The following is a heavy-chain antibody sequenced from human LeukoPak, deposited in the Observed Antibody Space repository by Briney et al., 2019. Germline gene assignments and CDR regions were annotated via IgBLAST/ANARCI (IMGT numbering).Heavy chain of an antibody. CDR3: ARGTSTASYPINWFDP. J-gene: IGHJ5*02. V-gene: IGHV6-1*01. CDR1: GDSVSSNSAA. Sequence: TLSLTCAISGDSVSSNSAAWSWIRQSPSRGLGWLGRTYYRSKRYNDYAISVKSRITINPDTSKNQFSLHLNSVTPGDTAVYYCARGTSTASYPINWFDPWGQGILVTVSS. CDR2: TYYRSKRYN. D-gene: IGHD1-14*01.